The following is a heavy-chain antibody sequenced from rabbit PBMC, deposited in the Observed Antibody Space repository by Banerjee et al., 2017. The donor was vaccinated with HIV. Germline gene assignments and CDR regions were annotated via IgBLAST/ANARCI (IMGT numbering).Heavy chain of an antibody. CDR3: ARDNLFSGDYAGSGYFNL. D-gene: IGHD8-1*01. CDR1: GIDFSPFA. J-gene: IGHJ4*01. V-gene: IGHV1S45*01. CDR2: IYPGSGDT. Sequence: QEQLEESGGGLVQPGGSLKLSCKASGIDFSPFAISWVRQAPGKGLEWIAYIYPGSGDTYYTTWATGRFTISKTSSTTVTLQMTSLTAADTATYFCARDNLFSGDYAGSGYFNLWAQAPSSPS.